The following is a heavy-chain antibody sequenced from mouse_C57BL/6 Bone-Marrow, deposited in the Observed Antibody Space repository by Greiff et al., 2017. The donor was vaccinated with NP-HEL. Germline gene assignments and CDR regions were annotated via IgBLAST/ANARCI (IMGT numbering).Heavy chain of an antibody. V-gene: IGHV5-6*01. D-gene: IGHD1-1*01. J-gene: IGHJ2*01. Sequence: VQLKESGGDLVKPGGSLKLSCAASGFTFSSYGMSWVRQTPDKRLEWVATISSGGSYTYYPDSVKGRFTISRDNAKNTLYLQMSSLKAEDTAMYYCARRFYDWGQGTTLTVSS. CDR2: ISSGGSYT. CDR1: GFTFSSYG. CDR3: ARRFYD.